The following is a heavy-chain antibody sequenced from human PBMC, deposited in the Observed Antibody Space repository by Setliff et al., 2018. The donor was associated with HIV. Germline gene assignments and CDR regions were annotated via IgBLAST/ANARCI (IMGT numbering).Heavy chain of an antibody. J-gene: IGHJ6*02. CDR1: GASINNYY. V-gene: IGHV4-4*07. Sequence: PSETLSLTCTVSGASINNYYWNWIRQPPGKGLEWIGRIYSSGSTNYNPSLKSRVTISVDTSKNHFSLKLSSVTAADTAVYYCARSLVMTATYGMDVWGQGTTVTVSS. D-gene: IGHD2-21*02. CDR2: IYSSGST. CDR3: ARSLVMTATYGMDV.